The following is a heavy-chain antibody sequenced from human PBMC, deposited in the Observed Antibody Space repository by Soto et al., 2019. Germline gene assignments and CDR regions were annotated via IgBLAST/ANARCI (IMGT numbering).Heavy chain of an antibody. V-gene: IGHV3-23*01. D-gene: IGHD2-21*01. Sequence: EVRLLESGGGLVQPGGSLRLSCFAAGFTFPNDAMSWVRQAPGGGLECVSVVTGRASSTDYADSVEGRFTISRDNSRNTLFQQMNSLGDEDTAVYYCAKHLPSKKNQRIGADAFHIGGQGTMLPVSS. J-gene: IGHJ3*02. CDR2: VTGRASST. CDR1: GFTFPNDA. CDR3: AKHLPSKKNQRIGADAFHI.